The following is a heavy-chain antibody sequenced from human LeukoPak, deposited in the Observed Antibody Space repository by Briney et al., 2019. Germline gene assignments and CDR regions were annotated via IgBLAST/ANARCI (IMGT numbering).Heavy chain of an antibody. Sequence: GGSLRLSCAASGFTFSSYAMSWVRQAPGKGLEWVSAISGSGGSTYYADSVKGRFTISRDNSKSTLYLQMNSLRAEDTAVYYCAKDGMIVVVIRAEYFQHWGQGTLVTVSS. CDR3: AKDGMIVVVIRAEYFQH. J-gene: IGHJ1*01. CDR1: GFTFSSYA. CDR2: ISGSGGST. D-gene: IGHD3-22*01. V-gene: IGHV3-23*01.